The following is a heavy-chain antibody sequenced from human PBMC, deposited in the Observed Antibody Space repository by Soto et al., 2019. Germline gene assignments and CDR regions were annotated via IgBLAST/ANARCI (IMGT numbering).Heavy chain of an antibody. CDR3: AKNSDWRFAY. D-gene: IGHD1-1*01. Sequence: GRSLRLSCAASGFTFNTYWMSWVRQAPGEGLDWVANINQDGSNIYYVDTVKGRFTISSDNAVNSLYLQMHSLRAEDTAVFYCAKNSDWRFAYWGQGALVTVSS. CDR2: INQDGSNI. CDR1: GFTFNTYW. V-gene: IGHV3-7*01. J-gene: IGHJ4*01.